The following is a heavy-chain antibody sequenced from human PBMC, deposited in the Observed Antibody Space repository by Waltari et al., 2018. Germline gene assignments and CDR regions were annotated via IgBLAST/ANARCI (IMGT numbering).Heavy chain of an antibody. J-gene: IGHJ5*02. CDR3: AKDSYPIAAADNWFDP. V-gene: IGHV3-30*18. Sequence: QVQLVESGGGVVQPGRSLRLSCAASGFTFSSYGMHWVRQAPGKGLELVAVIWYDGSNKYYADSVKGRFTISRDNSKNTLYLQMNSLRAEDTAVYYCAKDSYPIAAADNWFDPWGQGTLVTVSS. D-gene: IGHD6-13*01. CDR2: IWYDGSNK. CDR1: GFTFSSYG.